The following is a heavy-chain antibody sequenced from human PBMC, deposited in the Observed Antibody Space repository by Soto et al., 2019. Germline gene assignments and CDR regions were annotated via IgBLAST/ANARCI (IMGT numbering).Heavy chain of an antibody. Sequence: PGQSLKISCRTSGYRFNSYWIAWVRQLSGKGLEWMGIIFPSDSDTRYSPSFQGQVTISADRSTSTVFLQWASLKASDPAVYFCARKDKSGYFNWFDPWGQGTLVTVSS. CDR2: IFPSDSDT. V-gene: IGHV5-51*01. J-gene: IGHJ5*02. CDR3: ARKDKSGYFNWFDP. D-gene: IGHD3-22*01. CDR1: GYRFNSYW.